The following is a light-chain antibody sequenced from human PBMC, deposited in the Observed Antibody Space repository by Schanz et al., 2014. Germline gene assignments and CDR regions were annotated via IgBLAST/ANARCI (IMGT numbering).Light chain of an antibody. Sequence: DIQMTQSPSTLSASVGDRVTISCRASQTINTWLARYQQKPGKAPKLLISDASSLESGVPSRFSGSGSGTDFTLTISGLQPDDFATFYCQHYSVPSGTFGQGTKLEIK. CDR3: QHYSVPSGT. CDR1: QTINTW. CDR2: DAS. V-gene: IGKV1-5*01. J-gene: IGKJ2*01.